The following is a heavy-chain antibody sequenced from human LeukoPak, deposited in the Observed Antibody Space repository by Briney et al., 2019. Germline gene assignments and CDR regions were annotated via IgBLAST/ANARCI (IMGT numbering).Heavy chain of an antibody. CDR1: GYTFSDYY. Sequence: ASVKVSCKTSGYTFSDYYIHWIRQAPGQGLAWVGWINPNSCDTDYAQKFQGRVTVTRDTSISTAYMELGRLRSDDTAVYYCARRLEGYNWNYEYYYYYMDVWGKGTTVTVSS. V-gene: IGHV1-2*02. CDR2: INPNSCDT. CDR3: ARRLEGYNWNYEYYYYYMDV. D-gene: IGHD1-7*01. J-gene: IGHJ6*03.